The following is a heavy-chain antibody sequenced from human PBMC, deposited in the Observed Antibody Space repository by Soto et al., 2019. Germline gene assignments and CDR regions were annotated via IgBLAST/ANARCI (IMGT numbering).Heavy chain of an antibody. CDR1: GYTFTSYG. J-gene: IGHJ4*02. Sequence: QVQLVQSGAEVKKPGASVKVSCKASGYTFTSYGISWVRQAPGQGLEWMGWISAYNGNTNYAQKLQGRVTMTTDTSTSTAYMEPRSLRSDDPAVSSCARDWAAAGPFDYWGQGTLVTVSS. CDR3: ARDWAAAGPFDY. D-gene: IGHD6-13*01. CDR2: ISAYNGNT. V-gene: IGHV1-18*01.